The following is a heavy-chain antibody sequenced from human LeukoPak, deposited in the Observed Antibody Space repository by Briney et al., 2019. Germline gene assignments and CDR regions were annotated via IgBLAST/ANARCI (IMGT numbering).Heavy chain of an antibody. D-gene: IGHD6-6*01. Sequence: PGGSLRLSCAASGFTFSSYAMHWVRQAPGKGLEWVAVISYDGSNKYYADSVKGRFTISRDNSKNTLYLQMNSLRAEDTAVYYCARDYTGFSTAARPGEGYWGQGTLVTVSS. V-gene: IGHV3-30-3*01. CDR1: GFTFSSYA. J-gene: IGHJ4*02. CDR3: ARDYTGFSTAARPGEGY. CDR2: ISYDGSNK.